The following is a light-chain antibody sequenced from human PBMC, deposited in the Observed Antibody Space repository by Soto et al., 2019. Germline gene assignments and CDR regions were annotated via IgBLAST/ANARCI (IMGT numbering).Light chain of an antibody. V-gene: IGKV1-39*01. CDR1: QSIGIY. CDR2: AAS. Sequence: DIQMTQSPSSLSASVGDRVTITCRASQSIGIYLNWYQKKPGKAPKLLIHAASTLQSGAPSTLSGSGYGTDFALTISSLQPEDIATYYCHQTSGNPWTFAHGTKVDIX. J-gene: IGKJ1*01. CDR3: HQTSGNPWT.